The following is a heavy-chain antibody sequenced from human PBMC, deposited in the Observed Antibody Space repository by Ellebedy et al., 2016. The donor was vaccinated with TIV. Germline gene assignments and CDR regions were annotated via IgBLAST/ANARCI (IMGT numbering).Heavy chain of an antibody. CDR2: IDDTGNT. D-gene: IGHD3-3*01. V-gene: IGHV4-34*01. CDR1: GGSFSGFH. Sequence: SETLSLTXAVYGGSFSGFHWNWIRQPPGRGLEWIGEIDDTGNTYYNPSLKSRVTISVDRSKNQLSLKLRPVTAADTAVYYCARETQHDFTFDPWGQGTLVTVSS. J-gene: IGHJ5*02. CDR3: ARETQHDFTFDP.